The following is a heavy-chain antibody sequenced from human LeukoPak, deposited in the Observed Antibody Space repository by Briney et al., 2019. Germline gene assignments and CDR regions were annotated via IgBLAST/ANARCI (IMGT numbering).Heavy chain of an antibody. CDR3: AKKGNDYYDTSGYSV. CDR2: IGHDGNSK. CDR1: GFTFSIYG. D-gene: IGHD3-22*01. Sequence: GGSLRLSCAASGFTFSIYGLYWVRQAPGKGLEWVTYIGHDGNSKYYADSVKGRFTISRDNSKNMLFVQMNSLRPEDTAVYYCAKKGNDYYDTSGYSVWGQGTLVTVSS. J-gene: IGHJ4*02. V-gene: IGHV3-30*02.